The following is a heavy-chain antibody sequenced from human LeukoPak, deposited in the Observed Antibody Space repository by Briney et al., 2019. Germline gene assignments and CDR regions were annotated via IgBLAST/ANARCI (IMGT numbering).Heavy chain of an antibody. D-gene: IGHD1-20*01. J-gene: IGHJ4*02. V-gene: IGHV4-39*02. CDR1: GGSISSSSYY. Sequence: PSETLSLTCTVSGGSISSSSYYWGWIRQPPGKVLEWIGSIYYSGSTYYNPSLKSRVTISVDTSKNQFSLKLSSVTAADTAVYYCAREGITGTGDFDYWGQGTLVTVSS. CDR3: AREGITGTGDFDY. CDR2: IYYSGST.